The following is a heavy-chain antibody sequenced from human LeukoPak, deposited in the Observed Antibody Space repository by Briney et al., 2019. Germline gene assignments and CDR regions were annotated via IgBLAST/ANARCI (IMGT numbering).Heavy chain of an antibody. CDR3: AREEVHREMGYYYYYGMDV. V-gene: IGHV3-33*08. Sequence: GGSLRLSCAASGFIFSSYGMHCVREAPGKGLEWVALIWYDGSKKYNADSVKVRFTISKDNSENRSSLQMNSLRAEDTAVYYCAREEVHREMGYYYYYGMDVWGQGTTVTVSS. CDR1: GFIFSSYG. J-gene: IGHJ6*02. CDR2: IWYDGSKK. D-gene: IGHD5-24*01.